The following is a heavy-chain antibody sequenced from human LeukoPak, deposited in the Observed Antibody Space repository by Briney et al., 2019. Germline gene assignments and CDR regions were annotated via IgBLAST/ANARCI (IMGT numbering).Heavy chain of an antibody. Sequence: SSQTLSLTCSVSGGSISSGSYYWSWIRQPAGKGLEWIGRIYTSGSTNYNPSLKSRVTLSVDTSKNQFSLKLSSVTAADTAVYYCARGGSSYAFDIWGQGTVVTVSS. D-gene: IGHD6-13*01. CDR1: GGSISSGSYY. V-gene: IGHV4-61*02. CDR2: IYTSGST. J-gene: IGHJ3*02. CDR3: ARGGSSYAFDI.